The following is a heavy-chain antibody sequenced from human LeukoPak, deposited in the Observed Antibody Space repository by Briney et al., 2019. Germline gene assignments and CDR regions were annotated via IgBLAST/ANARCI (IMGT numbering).Heavy chain of an antibody. J-gene: IGHJ4*02. V-gene: IGHV3-21*01. CDR1: GFTFSSYS. CDR2: ISSSSSYI. Sequence: KPGGSLRLSCAASGFTFSSYSMNWVRQAPGEGLEWVSSISSSSSYIYYADSVKGRFTISRDNAKNSLYLQMNSLRAEDTAVYYCARDAYQLPYHFDYWGQGTLVTVSS. CDR3: ARDAYQLPYHFDY. D-gene: IGHD2-2*01.